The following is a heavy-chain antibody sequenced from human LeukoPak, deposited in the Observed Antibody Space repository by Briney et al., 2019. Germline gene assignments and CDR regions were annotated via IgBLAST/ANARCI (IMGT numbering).Heavy chain of an antibody. CDR1: GGSISSYY. V-gene: IGHV4-59*01. D-gene: IGHD3-10*01. CDR3: AREVRVRGVIITNNRFDP. CDR2: IYYSGST. J-gene: IGHJ5*02. Sequence: TASETLSLTCTVSGGSISSYYWSWIRQPPGKGLEWIGYIYYSGSTNYNPSLKSRVTISVDTSNNQFSLKLSSVTAADTAVYYCAREVRVRGVIITNNRFDPWGQGTLVTVSS.